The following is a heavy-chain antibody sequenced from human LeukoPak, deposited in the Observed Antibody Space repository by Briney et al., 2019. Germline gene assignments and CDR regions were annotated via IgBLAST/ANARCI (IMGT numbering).Heavy chain of an antibody. CDR2: IYYSGST. Sequence: SETLSLTCTVSGGSISSYYWSWIRQPPGKRLEWIGYIYYSGSTNYNPSLKSRVTISVDTSKNQFSLKLSSVTAADTAVYYCARQGYSYGLDAFDIWGQGTMVTVSS. J-gene: IGHJ3*02. V-gene: IGHV4-59*08. D-gene: IGHD5-18*01. CDR1: GGSISSYY. CDR3: ARQGYSYGLDAFDI.